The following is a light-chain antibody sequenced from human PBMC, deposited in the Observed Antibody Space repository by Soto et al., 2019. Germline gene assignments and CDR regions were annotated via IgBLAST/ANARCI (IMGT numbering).Light chain of an antibody. Sequence: DIQMTQSPSTLSASVGDRVTITFRASQTISSWLAWYQQKPGKAPKLLIYDVSSLESGVPSRFSGSGSGTDFTLTISSLQPDDFATYYCQQYNTFSTFGQGTKVDIK. J-gene: IGKJ1*01. CDR3: QQYNTFST. CDR1: QTISSW. CDR2: DVS. V-gene: IGKV1-5*01.